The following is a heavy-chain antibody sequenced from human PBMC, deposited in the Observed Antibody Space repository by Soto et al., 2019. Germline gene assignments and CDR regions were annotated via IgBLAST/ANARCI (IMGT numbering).Heavy chain of an antibody. J-gene: IGHJ5*02. CDR1: GYTFSTYG. D-gene: IGHD1-1*01. Sequence: QVQLVQSGAAVKKPGASVKVSCKASGYTFSTYGFSWVRQAPGQGLEWMGWIGADNGDTNYAQNFQGRVTMTTDTSTTTSYMELRILTSDDTAGYFCARDWKGAEGFDPWGQGTLVTVSS. CDR2: IGADNGDT. CDR3: ARDWKGAEGFDP. V-gene: IGHV1-18*01.